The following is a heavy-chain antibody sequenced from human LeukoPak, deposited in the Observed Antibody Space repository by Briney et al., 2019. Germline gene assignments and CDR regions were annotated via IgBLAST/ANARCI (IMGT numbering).Heavy chain of an antibody. J-gene: IGHJ6*03. D-gene: IGHD2-2*01. CDR3: AKDGHCSSTSCYYMDV. CDR1: GFTFSSYW. Sequence: PGGSLRLSCAASGFTFSSYWMHWVRQAPGKGLVWVSRINSDGSSTNYAESVKGRFTISRDNAKNTLYLQMNSLRTEDTAVYYCAKDGHCSSTSCYYMDVWGKGTTVTVSS. V-gene: IGHV3-74*01. CDR2: INSDGSST.